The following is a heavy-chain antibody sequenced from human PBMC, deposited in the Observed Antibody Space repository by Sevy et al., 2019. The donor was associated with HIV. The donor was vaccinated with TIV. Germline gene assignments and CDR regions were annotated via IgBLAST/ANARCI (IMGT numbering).Heavy chain of an antibody. J-gene: IGHJ4*02. CDR1: GYTFTSYG. CDR3: VRTPIVVIPGATDLYFDY. Sequence: ASVKVSCKASGYTFTSYGISWVRQAPGQGLEWMGWIGVYNGNKNYAQNFQGRVTITADESSTAYMELSSLRSEDTAVYYCVRTPIVVIPGATDLYFDYWGQGTLVTVSS. CDR2: IGVYNGNK. V-gene: IGHV1-18*04. D-gene: IGHD2-2*01.